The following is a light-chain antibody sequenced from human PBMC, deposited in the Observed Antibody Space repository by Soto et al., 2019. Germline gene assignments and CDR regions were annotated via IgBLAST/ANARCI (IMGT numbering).Light chain of an antibody. J-gene: IGKJ3*01. V-gene: IGKV2-30*02. CDR2: NVS. CDR1: QSLIHSDGNTS. Sequence: DVVVTQSPLSLPVTLGQPASISCRSSQSLIHSDGNTSLHWFQQRPGQSPRRLIYNVSTRASGVTRTFGVSGSCSDFTLETRRVEAKYVGFYYGMQGRHCRYTFGPGTTVDIK. CDR3: MQGRHCRYT.